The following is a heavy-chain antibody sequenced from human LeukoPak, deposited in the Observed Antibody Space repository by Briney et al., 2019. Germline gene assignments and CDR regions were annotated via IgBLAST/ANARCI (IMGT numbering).Heavy chain of an antibody. D-gene: IGHD4-17*01. Sequence: GGSLRLSCAASGFTFTTYWMSWVRQAPGKGLEWVANIKQDGTEKYYVDSVKGRFTISRDNARNSLELQMNSLRVEDTAVYYCAREATNYGDHTMMIWGQGTLVTVSS. V-gene: IGHV3-7*01. CDR3: AREATNYGDHTMMI. CDR1: GFTFTTYW. J-gene: IGHJ4*02. CDR2: IKQDGTEK.